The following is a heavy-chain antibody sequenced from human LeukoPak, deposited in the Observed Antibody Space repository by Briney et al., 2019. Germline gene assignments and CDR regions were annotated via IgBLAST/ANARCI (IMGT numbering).Heavy chain of an antibody. Sequence: PSETLSLTCTVSGGSISSYYWSWIRQPPGTGLEWIVYIYTSGSTNYHLSLKSRVTISVDTSKTQFSLKLSSVTAADTAVYYCARRVKGYDFWSGYSGYYYYYMDVWGKGTTVTVSS. D-gene: IGHD3-3*01. CDR1: GGSISSYY. CDR3: ARRVKGYDFWSGYSGYYYYYMDV. V-gene: IGHV4-4*08. J-gene: IGHJ6*03. CDR2: IYTSGST.